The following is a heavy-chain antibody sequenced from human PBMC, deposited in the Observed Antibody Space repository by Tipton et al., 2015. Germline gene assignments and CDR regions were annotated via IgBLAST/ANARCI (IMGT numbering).Heavy chain of an antibody. CDR3: ARISLFRYITGAFDV. CDR1: DGSINNNRYY. CDR2: IFYSGSP. J-gene: IGHJ3*01. Sequence: TLSLTCIVSDGSINNNRYYWGWIRQPPGKGLDWIGSIFYSGSPYYNPSLKSRVTISLDKSKKQFSLNLTSATAADTAVYYCARISLFRYITGAFDVWGQGTMVTVSP. D-gene: IGHD3-3*01. V-gene: IGHV4-39*01.